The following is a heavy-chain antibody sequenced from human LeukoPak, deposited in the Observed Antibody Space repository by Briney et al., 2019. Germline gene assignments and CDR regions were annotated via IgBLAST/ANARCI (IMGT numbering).Heavy chain of an antibody. CDR3: ARSPGAFDI. CDR2: IYYSGST. V-gene: IGHV4-59*01. J-gene: IGHJ3*02. CDR1: GGSISSYY. Sequence: PSETLSLTCTVSGGSISSYYWSWIRQPPGKGLEWIGYIYYSGSTNYNPSLKSRVTISVDTSKNEFSLKLSSVTAVDTAVYYCARSPGAFDIWGQGTMVTVSS. D-gene: IGHD7-27*01.